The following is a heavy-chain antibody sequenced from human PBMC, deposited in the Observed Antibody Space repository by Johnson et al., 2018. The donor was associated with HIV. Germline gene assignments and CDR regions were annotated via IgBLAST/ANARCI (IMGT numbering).Heavy chain of an antibody. V-gene: IGHV3-30*02. Sequence: QVQLVESGGGVVQPGGSLRLSCAASGFTFSSYGMHWVRQAPGKGLEWVAFIRYDGSNKYYADSVKGRFTISRDNSKNTLYLQMNSLRAEDTAVYYCAKDPTYYYDSSAKEGAFDIWGQGTMVTVSS. CDR3: AKDPTYYYDSSAKEGAFDI. D-gene: IGHD3-22*01. CDR1: GFTFSSYG. CDR2: IRYDGSNK. J-gene: IGHJ3*02.